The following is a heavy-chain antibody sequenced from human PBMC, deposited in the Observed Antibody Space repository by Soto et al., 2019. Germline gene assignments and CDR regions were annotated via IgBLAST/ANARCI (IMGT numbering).Heavy chain of an antibody. V-gene: IGHV4-39*01. J-gene: IGHJ6*02. CDR2: IYYSGST. CDR3: ARLESYYYGMDV. CDR1: GGSISSSSYY. Sequence: SETLSLPCTVSGGSISSSSYYWGWIRQPPGKGLEWIGSIYYSGSTYYNPSLKSRVTISVDTSKNQFSLKLSSVTAADTAVYYCARLESYYYGMDVWGQGTTVTVSS.